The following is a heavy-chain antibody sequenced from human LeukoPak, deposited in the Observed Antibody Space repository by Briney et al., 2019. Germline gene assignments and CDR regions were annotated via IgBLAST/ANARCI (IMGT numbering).Heavy chain of an antibody. V-gene: IGHV1-69*05. Sequence: SVKVSCKASGGTFSSYAISWVRQAPGQGLEWMGRIIPIFGTANYAQKFQGRVTIATDESTSTAYMELSSLRSEDTAVYCCAIVREDLYDYVWSHWGQGTLVTVSS. D-gene: IGHD3-16*01. CDR3: AIVREDLYDYVWSH. J-gene: IGHJ4*02. CDR2: IIPIFGTA. CDR1: GGTFSSYA.